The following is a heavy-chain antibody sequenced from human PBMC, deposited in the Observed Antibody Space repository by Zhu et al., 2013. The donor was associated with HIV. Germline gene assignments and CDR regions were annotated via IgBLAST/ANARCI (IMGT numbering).Heavy chain of an antibody. D-gene: IGHD6-13*01. CDR2: MNPNSGNT. CDR3: ARDTGRPRSSPDSCFMDV. J-gene: IGHJ6*03. CDR1: GYTFINYD. V-gene: IGHV1-8*01. Sequence: QVQLVQSGAEVKKPGASVKVSCKASGYTFINYDINWVRQATGQGLEWMGWMNPNSGNTGYAQKFQGRVTMTRNTSISTAYMELSSLRSEDTAVYYCARDTGRPRSSPDSCFMDVWGEGTTVTGLL.